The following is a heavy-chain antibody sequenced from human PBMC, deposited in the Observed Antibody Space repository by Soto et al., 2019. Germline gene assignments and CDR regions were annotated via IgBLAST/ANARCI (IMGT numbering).Heavy chain of an antibody. Sequence: QVQLVQSAAELKKPGSSVTVSCKASGDTFSFYTINWGRQAPGLVLEWMGRVNPILSMSNYAQTFQGRVKMTAAKSRSTAYMELRSLRSEHTAVYYCATSYGTGYRAFDYWGQGALGTVSS. CDR1: GDTFSFYT. V-gene: IGHV1-69*02. CDR2: VNPILSMS. CDR3: ATSYGTGYRAFDY. D-gene: IGHD3-10*01. J-gene: IGHJ4*02.